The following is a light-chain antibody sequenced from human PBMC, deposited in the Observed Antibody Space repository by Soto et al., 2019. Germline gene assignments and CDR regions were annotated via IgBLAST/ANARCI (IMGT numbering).Light chain of an antibody. J-gene: IGKJ4*01. CDR2: GAS. V-gene: IGKV3-20*01. CDR3: QQYGSSHLT. Sequence: EIVLTQSPGTLSLSPGERATLSCRASQSVSSSYLAWYQQKPGQAPRLLIYGASSRATGIPDRSSGSGSGTDFTLTISRLEPEDFAVYYCQQYGSSHLTFGGGTKVEIK. CDR1: QSVSSSY.